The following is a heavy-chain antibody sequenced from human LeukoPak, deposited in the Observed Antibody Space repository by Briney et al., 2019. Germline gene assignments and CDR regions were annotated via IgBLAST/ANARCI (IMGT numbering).Heavy chain of an antibody. CDR2: ICDPSST. D-gene: IGHD1-7*01. CDR1: GFPFNIHA. J-gene: IGHJ3*02. V-gene: IGHV3-23*01. Sequence: GGSLTLSCAASGFPFNIHAMSWVRQAPGKGLEWVATICDPSSTYYAHSVKGRFTISRDDSKNTLFLQMNGVRADDTALYCCAKDALSGNSIYDPFDIWGQGTMVTVSS. CDR3: AKDALSGNSIYDPFDI.